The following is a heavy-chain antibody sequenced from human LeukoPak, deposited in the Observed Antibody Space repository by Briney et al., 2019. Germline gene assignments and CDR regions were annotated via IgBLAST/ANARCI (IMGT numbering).Heavy chain of an antibody. D-gene: IGHD6-13*01. CDR3: ARTPQALAAAGFDY. V-gene: IGHV4-30-2*01. Sequence: TLSLTCTVSGGSISSGGYYWSWIRQPPGKGLEWIGYIYHSGSTYYNPSLKSRVTISVDRSKNQFSLKLSSVTAADTAVYYCARTPQALAAAGFDYWGQGTLVTVSS. CDR2: IYHSGST. CDR1: GGSISSGGYY. J-gene: IGHJ4*02.